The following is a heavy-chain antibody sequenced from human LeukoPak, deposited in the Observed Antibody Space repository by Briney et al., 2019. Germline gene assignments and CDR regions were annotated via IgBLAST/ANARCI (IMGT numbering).Heavy chain of an antibody. J-gene: IGHJ2*01. D-gene: IGHD6-25*01. Sequence: SETLSLTCTVTGGSISSYYWSWIRQPAGKGLEWIGRIYTSGSTNYNSSLKSRVTMSVDPSKNQFSLKLSSVTAADTAVYYCARETAAGYWYFDLWGRGTLVTVSS. CDR1: GGSISSYY. CDR2: IYTSGST. V-gene: IGHV4-4*07. CDR3: ARETAAGYWYFDL.